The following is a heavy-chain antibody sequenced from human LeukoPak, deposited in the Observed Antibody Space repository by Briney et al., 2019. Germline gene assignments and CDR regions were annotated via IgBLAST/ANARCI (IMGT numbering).Heavy chain of an antibody. Sequence: GESLNISCKASGYSFNSYWIGWVRQMPGKGLEWMGIIYPGDSDTRYSPSFQGQVTISADNSISTAYLQCSSLKASDTAMHYCARQFYGSTSPNWFDPWGQGTLVTVSS. CDR1: GYSFNSYW. V-gene: IGHV5-51*01. D-gene: IGHD2-2*01. CDR3: ARQFYGSTSPNWFDP. CDR2: IYPGDSDT. J-gene: IGHJ5*02.